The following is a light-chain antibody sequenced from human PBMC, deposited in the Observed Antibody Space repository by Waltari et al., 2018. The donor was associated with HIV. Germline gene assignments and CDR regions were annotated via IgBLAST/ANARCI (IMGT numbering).Light chain of an antibody. CDR3: QQRSNWPPWT. J-gene: IGKJ1*01. V-gene: IGKV3-11*01. CDR1: QSVSSY. CDR2: DAS. Sequence: IVLTQSPATLSLAPGDRATLSCRASQSVSSYLAWYQQKPGQAPRLLIYDASNRATGIPARFSGSGSGTDFTLTISSLEPEDFAVYFCQQRSNWPPWTFGQGTKVEIK.